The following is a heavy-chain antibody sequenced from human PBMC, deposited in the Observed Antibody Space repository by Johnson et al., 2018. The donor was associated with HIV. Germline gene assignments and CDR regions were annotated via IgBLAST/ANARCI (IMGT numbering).Heavy chain of an antibody. CDR3: ATPQEGYSAFDI. Sequence: VQLVESGGGLVQPGRSLRLSCAASGFTFDDYAMHWVRQAPGKGLEWVSGISWNSGSIGYADSVKGRFTISRDNSKNTLYLQMNSLRAEDTAVYYCATPQEGYSAFDIWGQGTMVTVSS. D-gene: IGHD2-15*01. J-gene: IGHJ3*02. V-gene: IGHV3-9*01. CDR1: GFTFDDYA. CDR2: ISWNSGSI.